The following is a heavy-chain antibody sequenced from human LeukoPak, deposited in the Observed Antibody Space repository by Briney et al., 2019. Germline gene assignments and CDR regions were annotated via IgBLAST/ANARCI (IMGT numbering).Heavy chain of an antibody. Sequence: SETLSLTCTVSGGSVSDYYWSWIRQSPGKGLEWIGSVYHSGITYCNSSLKSRVTISIDTSKNHFSLNLASVTAADTAVYYCARVPHAETMSGIVFYYYDYWGQGALVTVSS. CDR3: ARVPHAETMSGIVFYYYDY. V-gene: IGHV4-38-2*02. D-gene: IGHD5/OR15-5a*01. CDR1: GGSVSDYY. CDR2: VYHSGIT. J-gene: IGHJ4*02.